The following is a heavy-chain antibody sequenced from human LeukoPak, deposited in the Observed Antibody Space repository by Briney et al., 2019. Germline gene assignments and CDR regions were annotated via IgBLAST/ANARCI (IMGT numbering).Heavy chain of an antibody. CDR3: AELGITMIGGV. CDR1: GFTFSDYY. CDR2: ISNSGNTI. D-gene: IGHD3-10*02. V-gene: IGHV3-11*04. J-gene: IGHJ6*04. Sequence: GGSLRLSCAASGFTFSDYYMSWISQAPGKGVEWVSYISNSGNTIYYADSVKGRFTISRDNAKNSLYLQMNSLRAEDTAVYYCAELGITMIGGVWGKGTTVTISS.